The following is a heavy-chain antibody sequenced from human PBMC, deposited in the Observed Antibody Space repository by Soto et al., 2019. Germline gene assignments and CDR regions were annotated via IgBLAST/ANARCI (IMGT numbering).Heavy chain of an antibody. D-gene: IGHD3-3*01. J-gene: IGHJ4*02. CDR1: GFSFSTSGVA. CDR2: IYWDDDE. CDR3: AHGIAIFDY. Sequence: QITLKESGPTLVKPTQPLTLTCTFSGFSFSTSGVAVAWIRQPPGKALEWLALIYWDDDERYTPSLKTRLTIRRDTSKNQVVLTMANMDPVDTATYYCAHGIAIFDYWGQGILVTVSS. V-gene: IGHV2-5*02.